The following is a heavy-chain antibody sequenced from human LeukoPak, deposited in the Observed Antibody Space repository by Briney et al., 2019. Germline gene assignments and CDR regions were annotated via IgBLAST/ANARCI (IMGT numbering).Heavy chain of an antibody. D-gene: IGHD6-13*01. CDR1: GFTFSSYG. Sequence: PGRSLRLSCAASGFTFSSYGMHWVRQAPGKGLEWVAVIWYDGSNKYYADSVKGRFTISRDNSKNTLYLQMNSLRAEDTAVYYCAKSGDSSSWYDPYYYYGMDVWGQGTTVTVSS. CDR2: IWYDGSNK. J-gene: IGHJ6*02. CDR3: AKSGDSSSWYDPYYYYGMDV. V-gene: IGHV3-33*06.